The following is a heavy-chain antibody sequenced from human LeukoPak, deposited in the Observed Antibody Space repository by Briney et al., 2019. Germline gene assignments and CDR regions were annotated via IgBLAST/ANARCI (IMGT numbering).Heavy chain of an antibody. CDR2: IRYDGSNK. Sequence: GGSLRLSCAASGFTFSSYGMHWVRQAPGKGLEWVAFIRYDGSNKYYADSVKGRFTISRDNAKNSLYLQMNSLRAEDTAVYYCASRAIAVANARGQGTLVTVSS. CDR1: GFTFSSYG. CDR3: ASRAIAVANA. D-gene: IGHD6-19*01. V-gene: IGHV3-30*02. J-gene: IGHJ4*02.